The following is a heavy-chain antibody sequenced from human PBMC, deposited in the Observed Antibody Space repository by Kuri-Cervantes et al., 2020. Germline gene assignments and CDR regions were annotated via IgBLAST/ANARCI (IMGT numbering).Heavy chain of an antibody. CDR2: ISYDGSNK. CDR3: AKGARFLEWLLHYYYYGMGV. CDR1: GFTFSSYG. J-gene: IGHJ6*02. D-gene: IGHD3-3*01. Sequence: GESLKISCAASGFTFSSYGMHWVRPAPGKGLEWVAVISYDGSNKYYADSGKGRFTISRDNSKNTLYLQMNSLRAEDTAVYYCAKGARFLEWLLHYYYYGMGVWGQGTTVTVSS. V-gene: IGHV3-30*18.